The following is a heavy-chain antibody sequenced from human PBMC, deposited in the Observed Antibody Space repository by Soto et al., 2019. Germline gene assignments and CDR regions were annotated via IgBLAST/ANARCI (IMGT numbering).Heavy chain of an antibody. D-gene: IGHD6-6*01. CDR3: ARLQQLVTFDY. CDR2: IYYSGST. Sequence: PSETLSLTCTVSGGSISSSIYYWGWIRQPPGKGLEWIGSIYYSGSTYYNPSLKSRVTISVDTSKNQFSLKLSSVTAADTAVYYCARLQQLVTFDYWGQGTLVTVSS. V-gene: IGHV4-39*01. J-gene: IGHJ4*02. CDR1: GGSISSSIYY.